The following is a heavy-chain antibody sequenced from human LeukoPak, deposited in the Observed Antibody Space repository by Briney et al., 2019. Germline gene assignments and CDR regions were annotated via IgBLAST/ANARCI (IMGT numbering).Heavy chain of an antibody. J-gene: IGHJ4*02. Sequence: GGSLRLSCAASGFTFDDYAMHWVRQAPGKGLEWVSGISWNSGSIGYADSVKGRFTISRDNAKNSLYLQMNSLRAEDTALYYCARDRIGWFDYWGQGTLVTVFS. CDR2: ISWNSGSI. D-gene: IGHD2-15*01. CDR1: GFTFDDYA. V-gene: IGHV3-9*01. CDR3: ARDRIGWFDY.